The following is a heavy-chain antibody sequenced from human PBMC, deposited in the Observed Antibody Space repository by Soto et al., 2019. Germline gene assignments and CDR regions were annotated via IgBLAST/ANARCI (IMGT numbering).Heavy chain of an antibody. J-gene: IGHJ4*02. CDR3: ARELGGYGRFDY. D-gene: IGHD5-12*01. CDR1: GFIFSRFW. Sequence: GGSLRLSCAASGFIFSRFWMAWVRQAPGKGLEWVATIKVDGREKNYLDSVHGRFTISRDDAKNSLFLQMSSLRGDDTAVYFCARELGGYGRFDYWGLGTPVTVSS. CDR2: IKVDGREK. V-gene: IGHV3-7*01.